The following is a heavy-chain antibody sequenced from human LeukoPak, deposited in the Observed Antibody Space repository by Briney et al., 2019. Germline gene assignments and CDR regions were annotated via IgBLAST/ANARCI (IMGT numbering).Heavy chain of an antibody. J-gene: IGHJ4*02. D-gene: IGHD3-10*01. Sequence: GGSLRPSCAASGFTFSSYEMNWVRQAPGKGLEWVSYISSSGSTIYYADSVKGRFTISRDNAKNSLYLQMNSLRAEDTAVYYCAVVRGVILVYWGQGTLVTVSS. CDR1: GFTFSSYE. V-gene: IGHV3-48*03. CDR2: ISSSGSTI. CDR3: AVVRGVILVY.